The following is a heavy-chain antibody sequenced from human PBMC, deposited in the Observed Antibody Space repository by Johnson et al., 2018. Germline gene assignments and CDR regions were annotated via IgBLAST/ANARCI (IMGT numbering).Heavy chain of an antibody. V-gene: IGHV3-43*02. D-gene: IGHD4-17*01. Sequence: VQLQESGGGVVRPGGSLRLSCAASGFIFDDYGMAWVRQAPGKGLEWVSLISWGGGSTYYADSVKGRFTISRDNSKNSLYLQMNSLRTDDTALYYCAKEKVTRGLLAFDIWGQGTMVTVSS. CDR3: AKEKVTRGLLAFDI. CDR2: ISWGGGST. CDR1: GFIFDDYG. J-gene: IGHJ3*02.